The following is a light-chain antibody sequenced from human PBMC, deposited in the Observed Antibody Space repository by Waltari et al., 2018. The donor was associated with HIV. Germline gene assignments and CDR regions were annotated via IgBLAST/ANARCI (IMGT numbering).Light chain of an antibody. Sequence: SSELTQAPAVSVALGQTVRITCQGHSLRGPSASWYQQKPGQAPVLVIYGKNNRPSGIPDRFSGSSSGNTASLTITGTQAEDEADYYCNSRDSSANHVVFGGGTKLTVL. V-gene: IGLV3-19*01. J-gene: IGLJ2*01. CDR3: NSRDSSANHVV. CDR2: GKN. CDR1: SLRGPS.